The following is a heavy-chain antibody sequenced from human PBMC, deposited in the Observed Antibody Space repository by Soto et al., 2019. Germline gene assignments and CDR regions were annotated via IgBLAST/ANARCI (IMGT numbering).Heavy chain of an antibody. CDR1: GYTFTSYG. D-gene: IGHD3-10*01. CDR2: ISAHNGXT. J-gene: IGHJ4*02. CDR3: ARGRYGDY. Sequence: QVHLVQSGAEVKKPGASVKVSCKASGYTFTSYGITWVRQAPGQGLEWMGWISAHNGXTXYAQKLQGRVIVTRDTXXXXXXXXXXSXXXXXTXVYYCARGRYGDYWGQGALVTVSS. V-gene: IGHV1-18*01.